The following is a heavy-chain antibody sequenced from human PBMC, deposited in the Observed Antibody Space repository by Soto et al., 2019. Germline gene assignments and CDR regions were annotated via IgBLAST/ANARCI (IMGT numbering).Heavy chain of an antibody. Sequence: SGPTLVNPTQTLTLTCTFSGFSLSTSGVGVGWIRQPPGKALEWLALIYWNDDKRYSPSLKSRLTITKDTSKNQVVLTMTNMDPVDTATYYCAHRLRDSYGLYYYGMDVWGQGTTVTVSS. V-gene: IGHV2-5*01. CDR2: IYWNDDK. D-gene: IGHD5-18*01. J-gene: IGHJ6*02. CDR1: GFSLSTSGVG. CDR3: AHRLRDSYGLYYYGMDV.